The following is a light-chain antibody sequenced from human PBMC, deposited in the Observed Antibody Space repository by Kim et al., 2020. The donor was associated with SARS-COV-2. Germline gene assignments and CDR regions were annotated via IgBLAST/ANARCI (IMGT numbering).Light chain of an antibody. CDR1: QSVGSNY. CDR2: GAS. CDR3: QEYTSSPPYT. Sequence: SPGERATLSSRASQSVGSNYIAWYQQKRGQAPRLLIYGASNRATGIPDRFGGSGSGTDFTLTIGRLEPEEFVVYYCQEYTSSPPYTFGQGTKLEI. V-gene: IGKV3-20*01. J-gene: IGKJ2*01.